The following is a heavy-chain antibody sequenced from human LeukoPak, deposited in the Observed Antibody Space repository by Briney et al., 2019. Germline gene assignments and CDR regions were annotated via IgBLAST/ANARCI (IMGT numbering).Heavy chain of an antibody. CDR3: ARDSGSSSRTIDY. CDR1: GGSISGGGYY. Sequence: PSETLSLTCTVSGGSISGGGYYWSWIRQPPGKGLEWIGYIYHSGSTYYNPSLKSRVTISVDRSKNQFSLKLSSVTAADTAVYYCARDSGSSSRTIDYWGQGTLVTVSS. J-gene: IGHJ4*02. V-gene: IGHV4-30-2*01. D-gene: IGHD6-13*01. CDR2: IYHSGST.